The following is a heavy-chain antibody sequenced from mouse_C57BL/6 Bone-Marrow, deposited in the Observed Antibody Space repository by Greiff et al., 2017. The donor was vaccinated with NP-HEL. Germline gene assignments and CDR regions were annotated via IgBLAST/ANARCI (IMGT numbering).Heavy chain of an antibody. V-gene: IGHV5-16*01. CDR3: AREGGLRRRTYAMDY. CDR1: GFTFSDYY. J-gene: IGHJ4*01. D-gene: IGHD2-4*01. Sequence: EVHLVESEGGLVQPGSSMKLSCTASGFTFSDYYMAWVRPVPEKGLEWVANINYDGSSTYYLDSLKSRFIISRDNAKNILYLQMRSLKSEDTATYYCAREGGLRRRTYAMDYWGQGTSVTVSS. CDR2: INYDGSST.